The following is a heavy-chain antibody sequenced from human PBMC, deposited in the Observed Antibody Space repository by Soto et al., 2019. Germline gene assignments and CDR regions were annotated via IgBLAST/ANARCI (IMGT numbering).Heavy chain of an antibody. CDR3: ARVHPFIMARMSIDF. CDR1: GYTFTNYG. J-gene: IGHJ4*02. CDR2: ISPYNGHT. V-gene: IGHV1-18*01. Sequence: QVQLAQSGGEVKKLGASLKVSCKASGYTFTNYGISWVRQAPGQGLEWMGWISPYNGHTNSAQKFQDRMSMTTDTSTAKAYMELMSLRTADTDVYYCARVHPFIMARMSIDFWGQGTLVSVSS. D-gene: IGHD5-12*01.